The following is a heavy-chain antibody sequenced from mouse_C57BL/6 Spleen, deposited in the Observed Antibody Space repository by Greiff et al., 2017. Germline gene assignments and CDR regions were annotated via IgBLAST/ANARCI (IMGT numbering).Heavy chain of an antibody. Sequence: VQLKQSGAELARPGASVKMSCKASGYTFTSYTMHWVKQRPGQGLEWIGYINPSSGYTKYNQKFKDKATLTADKSSSTAYMQLSSLTSEDSAVYYCARDYGSSYWFAYWGQGTLVTVSA. CDR2: INPSSGYT. CDR1: GYTFTSYT. J-gene: IGHJ3*01. V-gene: IGHV1-4*01. D-gene: IGHD1-1*01. CDR3: ARDYGSSYWFAY.